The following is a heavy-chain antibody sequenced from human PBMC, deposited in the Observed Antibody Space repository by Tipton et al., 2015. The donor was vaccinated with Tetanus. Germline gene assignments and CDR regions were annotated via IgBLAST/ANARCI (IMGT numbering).Heavy chain of an antibody. D-gene: IGHD3-10*01. V-gene: IGHV3-53*01. CDR1: GFSVSDKY. CDR3: ARGDGYYGWPVDY. Sequence: SLRLSCAASGFSVSDKYMNWVRQAPGKGLEWVSVTYSGGATYYADSVKGRFTISRDNSKNTLYLQMNSLRGDDTAVYYCARGDGYYGWPVDYWGQGTLVTVSS. CDR2: TYSGGAT. J-gene: IGHJ4*02.